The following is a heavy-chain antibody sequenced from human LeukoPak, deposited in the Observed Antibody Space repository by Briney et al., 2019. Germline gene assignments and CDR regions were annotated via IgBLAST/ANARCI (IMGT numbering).Heavy chain of an antibody. CDR3: ARDYCSSTSCLFDY. Sequence: GGSLRLSCAASGFTFSSYGMHWVRQAPGQGLEWVAVIWNDGSNKYYVDSVKGRFTIYRDNSKNTLYLQMNSLRTEDTAVYYCARDYCSSTSCLFDYWGQGTLVTVSS. CDR1: GFTFSSYG. D-gene: IGHD2-2*01. CDR2: IWNDGSNK. J-gene: IGHJ4*02. V-gene: IGHV3-33*01.